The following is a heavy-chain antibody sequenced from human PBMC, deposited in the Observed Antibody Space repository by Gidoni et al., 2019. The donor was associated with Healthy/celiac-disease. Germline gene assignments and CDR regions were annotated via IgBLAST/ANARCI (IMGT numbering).Heavy chain of an antibody. Sequence: EVQLVQSGAEVKKPGESLKISCKGPGYTFIRYWIGWVRQMPGKGLEWMGIIYPGDSDTKYSPSFQGQVTISAEKSITTAYLQWSSLKPSDTAMYYCARRAVAGRGFWYFDLWGRGTQVTVSP. D-gene: IGHD6-19*01. V-gene: IGHV5-51*01. J-gene: IGHJ2*01. CDR1: GYTFIRYW. CDR3: ARRAVAGRGFWYFDL. CDR2: IYPGDSDT.